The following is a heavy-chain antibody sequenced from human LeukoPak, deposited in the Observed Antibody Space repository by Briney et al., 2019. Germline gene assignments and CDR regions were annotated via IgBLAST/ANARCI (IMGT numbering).Heavy chain of an antibody. V-gene: IGHV3-30-3*01. CDR1: GFTFSNYA. CDR2: ISYDGSNE. Sequence: GGSLRLSCAASGFTFSNYAMHWVRQAPGKGLEWVAIISYDGSNEHYADSVKGRFTISRDNSKNTLYLQMISLRAGDTAIYFCARPGSEWQWLPPDYWGQGTLVTVSS. CDR3: ARPGSEWQWLPPDY. J-gene: IGHJ4*02. D-gene: IGHD6-19*01.